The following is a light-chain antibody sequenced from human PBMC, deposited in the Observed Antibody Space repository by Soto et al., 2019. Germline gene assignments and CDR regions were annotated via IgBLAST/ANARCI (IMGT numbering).Light chain of an antibody. J-gene: IGLJ3*02. CDR3: LLSYTGARV. CDR1: TGGVTSGHY. V-gene: IGLV7-46*01. Sequence: QAVVTQEPSLTVSPGGTVTLTCGSSTGGVTSGHYPYWFQQKPGQAPRTLIYDTTSKHSWTPARFSGSLLGGKAALTLSGLQPEDEAEYYCLLSYTGARVFGGGTKVTVL. CDR2: DTT.